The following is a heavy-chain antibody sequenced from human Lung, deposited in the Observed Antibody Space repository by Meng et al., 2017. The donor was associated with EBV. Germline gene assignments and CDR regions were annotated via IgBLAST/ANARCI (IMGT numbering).Heavy chain of an antibody. CDR1: GDSISSFYY. Sequence: RLPASVPGQVKPSETLSLTCTVSGDSISSFYYWGWIRQPPGRGLEWIGSVHYTGSTYYSPSLKSRVTVSVDTSKNQFSLRLTSVTAADTAVYYCARPFPSWQSPRLDPFGAWGQGTLVTVSS. CDR3: ARPFPSWQSPRLDPFGA. J-gene: IGHJ5*02. V-gene: IGHV4-39*01. D-gene: IGHD6-19*01. CDR2: VHYTGST.